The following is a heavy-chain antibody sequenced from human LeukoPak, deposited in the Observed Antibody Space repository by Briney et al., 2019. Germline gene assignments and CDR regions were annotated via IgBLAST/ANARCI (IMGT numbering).Heavy chain of an antibody. J-gene: IGHJ4*02. Sequence: PGGSLRLSCAASGFTFSSYGMHWVRQAPGKGLEWVAVISYDGSNKYYADSVKGRFTISRDNSKNTLYLQMNSLRAEDTAVYYCAREMELGVFYFDYWGQGTLVTVSS. V-gene: IGHV3-30*03. CDR1: GFTFSSYG. CDR2: ISYDGSNK. D-gene: IGHD1-26*01. CDR3: AREMELGVFYFDY.